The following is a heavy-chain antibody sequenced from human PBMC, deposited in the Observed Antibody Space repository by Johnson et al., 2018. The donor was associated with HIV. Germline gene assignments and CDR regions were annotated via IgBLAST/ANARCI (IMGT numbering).Heavy chain of an antibody. CDR1: GFAVSSNY. V-gene: IGHV3-66*02. CDR2: IYSGSNT. Sequence: VQLVESGGGVVQPGGSLRLSCAASGFAVSSNYMSWVRQAPGKGLEWVSVIYSGSNTYYADSVKGRFTISRDNSKNTLYRQMNSLRAEDTAVYYCARFDEGWTAFDIWGQGTMVTVSS. D-gene: IGHD2-15*01. J-gene: IGHJ3*02. CDR3: ARFDEGWTAFDI.